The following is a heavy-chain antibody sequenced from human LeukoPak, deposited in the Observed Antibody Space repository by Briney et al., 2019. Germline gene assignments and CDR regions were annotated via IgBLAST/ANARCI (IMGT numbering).Heavy chain of an antibody. D-gene: IGHD6-6*01. CDR3: ARGEQLEGDWFDP. CDR1: GYTFTGYY. Sequence: ASVKVSCTATGYTFTGYYMHWVRQAPGQGLEWMGWINPNSGGTNYAQKFQGGVTMTRDTSISTAYMELSRLRSDDTAVYYCARGEQLEGDWFDPWGQGTLVTVSS. CDR2: INPNSGGT. V-gene: IGHV1-2*02. J-gene: IGHJ5*02.